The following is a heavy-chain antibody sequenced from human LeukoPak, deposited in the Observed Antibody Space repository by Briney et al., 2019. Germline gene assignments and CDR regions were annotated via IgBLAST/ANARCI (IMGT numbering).Heavy chain of an antibody. D-gene: IGHD3-22*01. CDR2: ISSSSSYI. J-gene: IGHJ4*02. Sequence: GGSLRLSCAASGFTFSSYSMNWVRQAPGKGLEWVSSISSSSSYIYYVDSVKGRFTISRDNAKNSLYLQMNSLRAEDTAVYYCAREPKTYYYDSSGYYALDYWGQGTLVTVSS. CDR3: AREPKTYYYDSSGYYALDY. V-gene: IGHV3-21*01. CDR1: GFTFSSYS.